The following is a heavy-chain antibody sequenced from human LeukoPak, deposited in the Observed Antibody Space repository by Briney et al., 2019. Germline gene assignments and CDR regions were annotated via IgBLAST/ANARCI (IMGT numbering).Heavy chain of an antibody. D-gene: IGHD3-3*01. CDR2: IYSGGAT. CDR3: ARGRFRGPDDY. V-gene: IGHV3-53*01. J-gene: IGHJ4*02. Sequence: PGGSLRLSCSVSEFSVSSNYMIWVRQAPGKGLEWVSVIYSGGATYYADSVRGRFTISRDNSKNMVSLQMTSLGAEDTAVYYCARGRFRGPDDYWAQGTLVTVSS. CDR1: EFSVSSNY.